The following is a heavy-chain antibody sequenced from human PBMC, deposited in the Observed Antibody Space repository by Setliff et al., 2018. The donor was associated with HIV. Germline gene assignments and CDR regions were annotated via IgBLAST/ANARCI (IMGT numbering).Heavy chain of an antibody. Sequence: ASVKVSCKASGYTFTNYDINWVRQATGQGLEWMGRMNPNSGNTEYAQQFQGRVTMTRNTSISTAYMELSSLRSEDTAIYYCAKGHSGNDYWGQGTLVTVSS. J-gene: IGHJ4*02. CDR3: AKGHSGNDY. V-gene: IGHV1-8*02. D-gene: IGHD1-1*01. CDR1: GYTFTNYD. CDR2: MNPNSGNT.